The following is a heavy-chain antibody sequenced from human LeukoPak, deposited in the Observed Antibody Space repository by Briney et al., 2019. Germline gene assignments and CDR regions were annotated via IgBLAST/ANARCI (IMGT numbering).Heavy chain of an antibody. CDR3: NKEEEARTGTYYHDSYMDV. CDR2: IKSKTEGATR. Sequence: GGSLRLSCAASGFSLTNAWMNWVRQAPGKGLEWVGRIKSKTEGATRDYAAPVKGRFTISRDGSKNTLYLQMDSLKPEDTAVYYCNKEEEARTGTYYHDSYMDVWGKGTTVTVSS. D-gene: IGHD3/OR15-3a*01. J-gene: IGHJ6*03. CDR1: GFSLTNAW. V-gene: IGHV3-15*01.